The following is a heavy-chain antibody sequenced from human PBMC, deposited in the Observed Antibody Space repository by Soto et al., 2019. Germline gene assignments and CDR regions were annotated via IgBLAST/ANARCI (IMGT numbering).Heavy chain of an antibody. D-gene: IGHD3-22*01. CDR1: GGTFSSYA. J-gene: IGHJ5*02. CDR3: AREGEYYYDSSGYYYNWFDP. Sequence: XEVKKPGSSVKVSCKASGGTFSSYAISWVRQAPGQGLEWMGGIIPIFGTANYAQKFQGRVRITADESTTTAYMELSSRRSEDTAVYSCAREGEYYYDSSGYYYNWFDPWGQGTLVTVSS. CDR2: IIPIFGTA. V-gene: IGHV1-69*01.